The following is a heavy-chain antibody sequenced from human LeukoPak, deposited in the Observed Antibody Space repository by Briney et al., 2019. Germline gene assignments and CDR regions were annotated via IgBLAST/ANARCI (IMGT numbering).Heavy chain of an antibody. V-gene: IGHV1-18*01. J-gene: IGHJ4*02. CDR3: ARDRRSGYSYGSFDY. D-gene: IGHD5-18*01. Sequence: ASVNVSCKASGYTFTSYGISWVRQAPGQGLEWMGWISAYNGNTNYAQKLQGRVTMTTDTSTSTAYMELRSLRSDDTAVYYCARDRRSGYSYGSFDYWGQGTLVTVSS. CDR1: GYTFTSYG. CDR2: ISAYNGNT.